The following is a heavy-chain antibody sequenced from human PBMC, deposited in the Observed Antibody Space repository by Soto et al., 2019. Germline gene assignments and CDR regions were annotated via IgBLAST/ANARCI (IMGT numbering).Heavy chain of an antibody. CDR1: GFTFSSYA. CDR2: ISSNGGST. Sequence: PGGSLRLSCSVSGFTFSSYAMHWVRQAPWKGLEYVSSISSNGGSTYYPDSVKGRFTISRDNSKNTLYLQMSSLRVEDTAVYYCVKARWVDYSCQGPLVTVFS. D-gene: IGHD6-13*01. J-gene: IGHJ4*02. V-gene: IGHV3-64D*06. CDR3: VKARWVDY.